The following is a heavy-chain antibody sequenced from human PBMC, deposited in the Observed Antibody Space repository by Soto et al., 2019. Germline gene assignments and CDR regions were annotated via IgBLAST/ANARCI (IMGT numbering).Heavy chain of an antibody. J-gene: IGHJ4*02. V-gene: IGHV3-30-3*01. D-gene: IGHD6-19*01. CDR2: ISYDGSNK. CDR1: GFTFSSYA. Sequence: GGSLRLSCAASGFTFSSYAIHWVRQAPGKGLEWVAVISYDGSNKYYADSVKGRFTISRDNSKNTLYLQMNSLRAEDTAVYYCARGSGWYSVVGALDYWGQGTLVTVSS. CDR3: ARGSGWYSVVGALDY.